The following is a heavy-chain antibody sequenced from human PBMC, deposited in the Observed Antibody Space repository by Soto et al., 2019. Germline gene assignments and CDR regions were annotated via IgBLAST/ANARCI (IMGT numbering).Heavy chain of an antibody. V-gene: IGHV3-23*01. Sequence: EVQLLESGGGLVQPGGSLRLSCAASGFTFSNYAMSWVRQAPGKGLEWVSTISTSGGSTYSADSVKGRFTISRDNSKNTLYLQMKSLRAEDTAVYYCARDGLGAYAYGSYYFDYWGQGTLVTVSS. CDR2: ISTSGGST. CDR1: GFTFSNYA. J-gene: IGHJ4*02. D-gene: IGHD3-10*01. CDR3: ARDGLGAYAYGSYYFDY.